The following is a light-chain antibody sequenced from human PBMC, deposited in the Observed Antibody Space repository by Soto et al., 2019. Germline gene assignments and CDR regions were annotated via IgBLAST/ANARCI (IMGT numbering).Light chain of an antibody. CDR3: QQYNTRPRT. V-gene: IGKV3-15*01. Sequence: DIVMTQSPATLSVTQGERATLSCWASQSVSSNFAWYQQKPGQAPRLLIYGASTRATAVPARFTASGSGTEFTLTISSLQSEDFAVYYCQQYNTRPRTFGQGTKVDIK. CDR1: QSVSSN. J-gene: IGKJ1*01. CDR2: GAS.